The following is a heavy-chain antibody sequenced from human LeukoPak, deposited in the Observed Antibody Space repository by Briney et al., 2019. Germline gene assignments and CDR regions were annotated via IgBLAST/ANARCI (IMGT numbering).Heavy chain of an antibody. J-gene: IGHJ4*02. V-gene: IGHV3-23*01. CDR2: ITGYGAT. CDR1: GFTFSNFA. CDR3: AKESQWELFSGYYFDY. Sequence: GGSLRLSCAASGFTFSNFAMMWVRQAPGTGLQWVSTITGYGATFYADSVRGRFTIFRDTSMNTLFLQMNSLGAEDTAVYYCAKESQWELFSGYYFDYWGQGTLVTVSS. D-gene: IGHD1-26*01.